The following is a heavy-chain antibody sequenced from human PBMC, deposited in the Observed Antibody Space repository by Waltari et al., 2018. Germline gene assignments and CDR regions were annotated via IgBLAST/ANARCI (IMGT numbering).Heavy chain of an antibody. Sequence: EVQLVESGGGLVQPGGSLRLSCAASGFTFSTYYWMHWVRQAPGQGLVGVSRSNSDGSTINYADSVKGRFTISRDNAKNTVYLQMNSLRAADTAVYYCARVPTYTVSTGGFDYWGQGTLVTVSS. D-gene: IGHD4-17*01. CDR3: ARVPTYTVSTGGFDY. CDR1: GFTFSTYYW. CDR2: SNSDGSTI. V-gene: IGHV3-74*01. J-gene: IGHJ4*02.